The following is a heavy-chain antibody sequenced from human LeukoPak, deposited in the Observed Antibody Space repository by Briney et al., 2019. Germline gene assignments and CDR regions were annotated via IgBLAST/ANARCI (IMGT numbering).Heavy chain of an antibody. CDR3: ARGVLTYYYDSSGYFAGDY. CDR2: INPNSGGT. V-gene: IGHV1-2*02. Sequence: ASVKVSCKASGYTFTGYYMHWARQAPGQGLEWMGWINPNSGGTNYAQKFQGRVTMTRDTSISTAYMELSRLRSDDTAVYYCARGVLTYYYDSSGYFAGDYWGQGTLVTVSS. D-gene: IGHD3-22*01. J-gene: IGHJ4*02. CDR1: GYTFTGYY.